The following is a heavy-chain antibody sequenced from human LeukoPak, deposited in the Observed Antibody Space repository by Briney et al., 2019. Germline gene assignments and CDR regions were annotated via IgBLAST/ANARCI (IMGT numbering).Heavy chain of an antibody. D-gene: IGHD6-6*01. CDR2: IIPIFGTA. CDR1: GGTFSSYA. CDR3: ARATLYSSSSYYYYYMDV. Sequence: PRASVKVSCKASGGTFSSYAISWVRQAPGQGLEWMGGIIPIFGTANYAQKFQGRVTITADESTSTAYMELSSLRSEDTAVYYCARATLYSSSSYYYYYMDVWGKGTTVTVSS. V-gene: IGHV1-69*01. J-gene: IGHJ6*03.